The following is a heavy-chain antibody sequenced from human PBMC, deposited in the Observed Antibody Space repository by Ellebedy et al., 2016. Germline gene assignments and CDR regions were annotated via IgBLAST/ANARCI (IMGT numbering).Heavy chain of an antibody. J-gene: IGHJ6*02. CDR1: GYTFTSYD. CDR3: ARGGPCNSSGWYCLLSYYYYGMDV. CDR2: MNPNSGNT. V-gene: IGHV1-8*01. D-gene: IGHD6-19*01. Sequence: ASVKVSCKASGYTFTSYDINWVRQATGQGLEWMGWMNPNSGNTGYAQKFQGRVTMTRNTSISTAYMELSSLRSEDTAVYYCARGGPCNSSGWYCLLSYYYYGMDVWGQGTTVTVSS.